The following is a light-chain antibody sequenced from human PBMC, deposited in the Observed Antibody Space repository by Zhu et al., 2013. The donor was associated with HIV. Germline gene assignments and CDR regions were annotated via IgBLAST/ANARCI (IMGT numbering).Light chain of an antibody. CDR2: AAS. V-gene: IGKV1-12*01. Sequence: DIQMTQPPASVSASVGDTVTITCRASQDIRSRLAWYQQRPGKAPQLLIYAASSLHGGVPSRFSGSGSGTDFTLTISSLQPEDSATYYCQQANRSPRTFGPGTKVDIK. CDR1: QDIRSR. CDR3: QQANRSPRT. J-gene: IGKJ3*01.